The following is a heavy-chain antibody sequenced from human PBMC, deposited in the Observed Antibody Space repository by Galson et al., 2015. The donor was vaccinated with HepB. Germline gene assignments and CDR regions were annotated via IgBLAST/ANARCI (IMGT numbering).Heavy chain of an antibody. V-gene: IGHV3-11*06. CDR3: ASLISGRGDLPPH. Sequence: SLRLSCAASGFTFSDYYMSWIRQAPGKGLEWVSSISSSSSYIYYADSVKGRFTISRDNAKNSLYLQMNSLRAEDTAVYYCASLISGRGDLPPHWGQGTLVTVSS. J-gene: IGHJ4*02. D-gene: IGHD1-26*01. CDR2: ISSSSSYI. CDR1: GFTFSDYY.